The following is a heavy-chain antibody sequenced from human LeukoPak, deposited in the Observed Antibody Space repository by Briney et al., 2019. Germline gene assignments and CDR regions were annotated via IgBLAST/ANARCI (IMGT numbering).Heavy chain of an antibody. Sequence: ASVKVSCKASGYTFTNYYMHWVRQAPGQGLEWMGWINPNSGGTYYAQKFQGRVTMTRDTSISTAYMELSRLRSDDTAVYYCTRGVLEWLLGDAFDIWGQGTMVTVSS. CDR2: INPNSGGT. V-gene: IGHV1-2*02. CDR3: TRGVLEWLLGDAFDI. CDR1: GYTFTNYY. D-gene: IGHD3-3*01. J-gene: IGHJ3*02.